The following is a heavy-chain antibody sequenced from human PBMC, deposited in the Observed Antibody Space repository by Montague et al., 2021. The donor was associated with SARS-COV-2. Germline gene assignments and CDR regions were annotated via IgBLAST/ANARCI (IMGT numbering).Heavy chain of an antibody. CDR1: GFTFSSYA. CDR3: AEDRQLVGDDAFDI. V-gene: IGHV3-23*01. D-gene: IGHD6-13*01. Sequence: SLRLSCAASGFTFSSYAMGWVRQAPGKGLEWVSTISISDGNTYYADSVKGRFTISRDKSKNALYLQMNSLRAEDTAVYYCAEDRQLVGDDAFDIWGQGTMVTVSS. CDR2: ISISDGNT. J-gene: IGHJ3*02.